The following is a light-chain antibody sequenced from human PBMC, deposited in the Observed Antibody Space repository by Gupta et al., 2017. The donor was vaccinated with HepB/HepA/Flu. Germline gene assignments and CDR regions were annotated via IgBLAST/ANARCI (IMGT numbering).Light chain of an antibody. CDR3: QQRSNWHPGCVT. Sequence: EIVLTQSPATLSLSPGERATLSCRASQSVSSYLAWYQQQPGQAPRLLIYDASNRATGSPARFSGSGYGTDCTLTISSLEPEEFAVYNCQQRSNWHPGCVTFGHGTKVDIK. CDR2: DAS. J-gene: IGKJ3*01. CDR1: QSVSSY. V-gene: IGKV3-11*01.